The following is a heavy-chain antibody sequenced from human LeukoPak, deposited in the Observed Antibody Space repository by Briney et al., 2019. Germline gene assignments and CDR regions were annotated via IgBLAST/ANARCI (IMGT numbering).Heavy chain of an antibody. J-gene: IGHJ5*02. D-gene: IGHD3-10*01. V-gene: IGHV1-24*01. Sequence: GASVKVPCKVSGYTLTELSMHWVRQAPGKGLEWMGGFDPEDGETIYAQKFQGRVTMTEDTSTDTAYMELSSLRPEDTAVYYCRVMVRGVRKPWGQGTLVTVSS. CDR3: RVMVRGVRKP. CDR2: FDPEDGET. CDR1: GYTLTELS.